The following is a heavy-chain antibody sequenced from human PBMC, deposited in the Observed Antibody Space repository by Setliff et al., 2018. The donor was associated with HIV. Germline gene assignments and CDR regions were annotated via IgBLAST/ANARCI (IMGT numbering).Heavy chain of an antibody. V-gene: IGHV1-18*01. CDR1: GYTFTTYG. CDR2: ISGYNGNT. J-gene: IGHJ4*02. Sequence: GASVKVSCKPSGYTFTTYGLTWVRQAPGQGLEWMGWISGYNGNTNYAQKFQGRVTMTTDTSTNTAYMEPRSLRSDDTAVYYCARGQIIVARSSSTVTAIDYWGQGTLVTVLL. D-gene: IGHD4-17*01. CDR3: ARGQIIVARSSSTVTAIDY.